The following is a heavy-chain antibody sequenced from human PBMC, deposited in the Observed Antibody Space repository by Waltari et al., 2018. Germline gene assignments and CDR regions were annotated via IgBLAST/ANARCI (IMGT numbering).Heavy chain of an antibody. CDR3: ARDTLGDYGGWFDT. D-gene: IGHD4-17*01. CDR1: GYSFPYYT. J-gene: IGHJ5*02. CDR2: ISPYSGKT. V-gene: IGHV1-18*01. Sequence: QVQLVQSGAEVQKPGASVKVSCEASGYSFPYYTVAWVRQAPGQGLEWMGRISPYSGKTYVAQSFQGRIILTTDTSTSTAYMELRSLTSDDAGVYYCARDTLGDYGGWFDTWGQGTLVTV.